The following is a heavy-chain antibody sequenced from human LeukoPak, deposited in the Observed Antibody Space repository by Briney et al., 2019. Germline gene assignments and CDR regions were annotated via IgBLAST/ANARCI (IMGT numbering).Heavy chain of an antibody. J-gene: IGHJ4*02. D-gene: IGHD5-24*01. CDR1: GYSISIDYY. CDR2: IYHSGST. V-gene: IGHV4-38-2*01. CDR3: ARGGGYNPFDY. Sequence: PSETLSLTCAVSGYSISIDYYWGWIRQPPGKGLEWIGSIYHSGSTCYNPSLKSRVTISVDTSKNQFSLKLSSVTAADTAVYYCARGGGYNPFDYWGQGTLVTVSS.